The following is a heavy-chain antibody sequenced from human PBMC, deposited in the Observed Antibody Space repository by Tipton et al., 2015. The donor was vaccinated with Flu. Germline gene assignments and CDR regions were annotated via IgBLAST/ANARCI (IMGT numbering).Heavy chain of an antibody. CDR2: IYYSGST. J-gene: IGHJ6*02. Sequence: TLSLTCTVSGGSISSSSYYWGWIRQPPGKGREWIGSIYYSGSTYYNPSLKSRVTISVDTSKNQFSLKLSSVTAADTAVYYCARGAVAANYYYGMDVWGQGTTVTVSS. D-gene: IGHD6-19*01. CDR1: GGSISSSSYY. V-gene: IGHV4-39*07. CDR3: ARGAVAANYYYGMDV.